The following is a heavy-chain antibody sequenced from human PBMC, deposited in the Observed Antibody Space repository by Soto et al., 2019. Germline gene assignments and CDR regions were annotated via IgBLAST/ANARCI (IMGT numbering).Heavy chain of an antibody. CDR1: GDSVSSNSAA. Sequence: SQTLSLTCAISGDSVSSNSAAWNWIRQSPSRVLEWLGRTYYRSKWYNDYAVSVKSRITINPDTSKNQFSLQLNSVTPEDTAVYYCARGYSSGWYVHSYYYYYGMDVWGQGTTVTVSS. CDR3: ARGYSSGWYVHSYYYYYGMDV. V-gene: IGHV6-1*01. J-gene: IGHJ6*02. CDR2: TYYRSKWYN. D-gene: IGHD6-19*01.